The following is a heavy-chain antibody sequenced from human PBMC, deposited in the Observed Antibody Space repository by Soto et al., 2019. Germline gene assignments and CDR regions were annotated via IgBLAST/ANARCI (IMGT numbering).Heavy chain of an antibody. CDR2: SRNKVNSYNT. Sequence: EVQLVESGGGLVQPGGSLRLSCAASGFTFSNYYMDWVRQVPGKGLEWVGRSRNKVNSYNTEYAASVKGRFSISRDDSRDSMYLQMNSLKTEHTAVYYCARDSGGSYDYWGQGALVIVSS. V-gene: IGHV3-72*01. CDR3: ARDSGGSYDY. J-gene: IGHJ4*02. D-gene: IGHD1-26*01. CDR1: GFTFSNYY.